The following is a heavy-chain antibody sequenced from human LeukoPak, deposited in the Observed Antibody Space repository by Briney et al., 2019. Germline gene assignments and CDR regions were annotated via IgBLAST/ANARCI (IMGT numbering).Heavy chain of an antibody. CDR2: FYSSGST. V-gene: IGHV4-39*01. CDR1: GDSISSSSYY. Sequence: SETLSLTCTVSGDSISSSSYYWGWIRQPPGKGLEWIGSFYSSGSTYYNPSLKSRVTIFVDTSKNQFSLKLSSVTAADTAVFYCARHGLGTTGTTDAFDIWGQGTMVTVSS. CDR3: ARHGLGTTGTTDAFDI. D-gene: IGHD1-1*01. J-gene: IGHJ3*02.